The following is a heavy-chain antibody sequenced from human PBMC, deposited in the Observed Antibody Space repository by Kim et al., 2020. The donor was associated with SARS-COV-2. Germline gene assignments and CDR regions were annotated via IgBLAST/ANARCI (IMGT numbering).Heavy chain of an antibody. D-gene: IGHD3-16*01. CDR2: IKHDGSDK. J-gene: IGHJ4*02. V-gene: IGHV3-7*03. CDR1: GFTFSSYW. Sequence: GGSLRLSCAASGFTFSSYWITWVRQAPGKGLEWVAIIKHDGSDKYYVDSVKGRFTISGDNAKNSLYLQMNSLRVEDTAVYYCATGEGWDWDYWGQGTLV. CDR3: ATGEGWDWDY.